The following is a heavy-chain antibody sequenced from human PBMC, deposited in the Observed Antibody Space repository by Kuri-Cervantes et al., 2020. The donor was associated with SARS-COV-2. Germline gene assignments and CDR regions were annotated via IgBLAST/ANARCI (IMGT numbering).Heavy chain of an antibody. D-gene: IGHD3-10*01. CDR3: ARLGNIWFGELLTPLPDQ. Sequence: GGFLRLSCKGSGYSFTSYWIGWVRQMHGKGLEWMGIICPGDSDTRYSPYFQGQVTISADKSISTAYLQWSSLKASDTAMYYCARLGNIWFGELLTPLPDQWGQGTLVTVSS. CDR1: GYSFTSYW. V-gene: IGHV5-51*01. J-gene: IGHJ4*02. CDR2: ICPGDSDT.